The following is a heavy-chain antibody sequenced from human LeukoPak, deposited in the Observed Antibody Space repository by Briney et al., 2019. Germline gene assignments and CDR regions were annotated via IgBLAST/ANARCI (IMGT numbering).Heavy chain of an antibody. CDR1: GGSISSSGYY. CDR3: ASALGYCSGGSCEYFFDD. V-gene: IGHV4-39*01. Sequence: SETLSLTCTVSGGSISSSGYYWGWIRQPPGKGLEWIGSISYSGSTYYNSSLKSRVTMSADTSKNQFSLKLSSVTAADTAVYFCASALGYCSGGSCEYFFDDWGQGTLVTVSS. D-gene: IGHD2-15*01. CDR2: ISYSGST. J-gene: IGHJ4*02.